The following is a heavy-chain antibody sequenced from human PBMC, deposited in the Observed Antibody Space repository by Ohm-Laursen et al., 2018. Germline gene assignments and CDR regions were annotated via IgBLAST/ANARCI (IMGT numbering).Heavy chain of an antibody. Sequence: ESLKISCKGSGYIFTSYWIGWVRQMPGKGLEWMGIIYPGDSDTRYSPSFQGQVTISADKSISTAYLQWSSLKASDTAMYYCARQTSITGSLTDYWGQGTMVTVSS. CDR1: GYIFTSYW. CDR2: IYPGDSDT. CDR3: ARQTSITGSLTDY. J-gene: IGHJ3*01. V-gene: IGHV5-51*01. D-gene: IGHD1-20*01.